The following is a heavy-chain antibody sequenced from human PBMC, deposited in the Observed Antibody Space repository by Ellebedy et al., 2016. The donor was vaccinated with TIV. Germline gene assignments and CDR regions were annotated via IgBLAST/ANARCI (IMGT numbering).Heavy chain of an antibody. CDR2: IKQDGSER. D-gene: IGHD1-26*01. Sequence: GESLKISXAASGFSFSSYWMGWVRQAPGKGPEWVANIKQDGSERYYVDSVKDRFTISRDNAKSSLYLQMNSLRAEDTAVYYCARDKVEGPTTFNYWGQGALVTVSS. CDR1: GFSFSSYW. J-gene: IGHJ4*02. CDR3: ARDKVEGPTTFNY. V-gene: IGHV3-7*01.